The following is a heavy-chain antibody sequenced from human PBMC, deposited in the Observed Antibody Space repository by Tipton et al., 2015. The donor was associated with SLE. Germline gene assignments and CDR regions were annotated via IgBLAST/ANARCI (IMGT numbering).Heavy chain of an antibody. Sequence: GLVKPSETLSLSCAVYGGSSSGYYWSWIRQPPGKGLEWIGEIDHRGTTEYNASLRSRVSMAVDTSKNQFSLKLNSVTAADTAVYYCATFYGGNPGAFDIWGQGTMVTVSS. D-gene: IGHD4-23*01. J-gene: IGHJ3*02. CDR2: IDHRGTT. V-gene: IGHV4-34*01. CDR1: GGSSSGYY. CDR3: ATFYGGNPGAFDI.